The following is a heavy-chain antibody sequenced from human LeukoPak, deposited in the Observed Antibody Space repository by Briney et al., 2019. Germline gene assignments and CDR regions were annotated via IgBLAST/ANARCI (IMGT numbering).Heavy chain of an antibody. D-gene: IGHD3-9*01. Sequence: KPSETLSLTCAVYGGSFSGYYWSWIRQPPGKGLEWIGEINHSGSNNYNPSLKSRVTISVDTSKNQFSLKLSSVTAADTAVYYCARGRVRYYDILTGYRYYYYYMDVWGKGTTVTVSS. V-gene: IGHV4-34*01. J-gene: IGHJ6*03. CDR1: GGSFSGYY. CDR2: INHSGSN. CDR3: ARGRVRYYDILTGYRYYYYYMDV.